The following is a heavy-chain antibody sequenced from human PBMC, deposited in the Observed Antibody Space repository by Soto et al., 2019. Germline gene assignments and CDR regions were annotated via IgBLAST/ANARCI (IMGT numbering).Heavy chain of an antibody. CDR2: IYYSGSI. V-gene: IGHV4-59*01. CDR3: AGSRDGYKYYLDY. Sequence: SETLSLTCTVSGGSISSYYWNWIRQSPGKGLEWIGYIYYSGSINYNPSLKSRVTISMDTSKNQFSLKLSSVTAADTAVFYCAGSRDGYKYYLDYWGQGILVTVSS. CDR1: GGSISSYY. J-gene: IGHJ4*02. D-gene: IGHD5-12*01.